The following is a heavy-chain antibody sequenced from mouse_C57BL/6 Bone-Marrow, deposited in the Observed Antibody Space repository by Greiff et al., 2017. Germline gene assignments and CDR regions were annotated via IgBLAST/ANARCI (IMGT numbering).Heavy chain of an antibody. V-gene: IGHV7-3*01. D-gene: IGHD1-1*01. CDR2: IRNKANGYTT. CDR3: ARSYYYGSSFFAY. J-gene: IGHJ3*01. CDR1: GFTFTDYY. Sequence: EVMLVESGGGLVQPGGSLSLSCAASGFTFTDYYMSWVRQPPGKALEWLGFIRNKANGYTTEYSASVKGRFTISRDNSQSILYLQMYALRAENSATYYCARSYYYGSSFFAYRGQGGLGTVSA.